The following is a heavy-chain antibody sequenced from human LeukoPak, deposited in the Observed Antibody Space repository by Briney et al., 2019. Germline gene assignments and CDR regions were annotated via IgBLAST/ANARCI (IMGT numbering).Heavy chain of an antibody. CDR1: GFTFSSYW. D-gene: IGHD4-23*01. Sequence: GGSLRLSCAASGFTFSSYWMSWVRQAPGKGLEWVANIKQDGSEKYYVDSVKGRFTISRDNAKNSLYLQMNSLRAEDTAVYYCARGTRWLKYYFDYWGQGTLVTVSS. CDR3: ARGTRWLKYYFDY. J-gene: IGHJ4*02. CDR2: IKQDGSEK. V-gene: IGHV3-7*01.